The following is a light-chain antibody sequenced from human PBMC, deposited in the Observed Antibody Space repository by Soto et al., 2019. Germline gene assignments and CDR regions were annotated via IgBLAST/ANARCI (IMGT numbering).Light chain of an antibody. CDR2: EVS. J-gene: IGLJ1*01. CDR3: SSHTTTSTHV. V-gene: IGLV2-14*01. Sequence: QSALAQPASVSGSPGQSITISCTGTSSDVGLYNYVSWYQHHPGKAPKLLIYEVSDRPSGVSNCFSCYKSGNTASLTISGLQAEDEADYYCSSHTTTSTHVFGTGTKLTVL. CDR1: SSDVGLYNY.